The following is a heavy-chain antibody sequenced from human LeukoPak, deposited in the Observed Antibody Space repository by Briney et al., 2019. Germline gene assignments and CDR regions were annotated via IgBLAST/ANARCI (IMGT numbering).Heavy chain of an antibody. D-gene: IGHD3-22*01. CDR2: ISYSGST. CDR3: ARVTGYMIEDYFDY. V-gene: IGHV4-59*02. CDR1: GGSVSSYY. J-gene: IGHJ4*02. Sequence: SETLSPTCTVSGGSVSSYYWSWIRQPPGKGLEWIGYISYSGSTKYSPSLKSRVTISVDTSKNQFSLKLSSVTAADTAVYYCARVTGYMIEDYFDYWGQGTLVTVSS.